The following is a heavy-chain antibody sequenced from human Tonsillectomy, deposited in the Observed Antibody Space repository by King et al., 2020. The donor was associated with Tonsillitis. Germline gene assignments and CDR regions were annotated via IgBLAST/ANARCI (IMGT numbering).Heavy chain of an antibody. CDR1: GFTFGDSA. CDR2: ISGSTTDV. Sequence: VQLVESGGGLVQPGRSLRLSCAASGFTFGDSAMHWVRQAPGQGLEWVSGISGSTTDVGYADSVKGRFTISRDNAKNSLDLQMDSLRAEDTALYYCAKAPSRLTTSSFDHWGQGVLVTVSS. D-gene: IGHD4-11*01. J-gene: IGHJ4*02. V-gene: IGHV3-9*01. CDR3: AKAPSRLTTSSFDH.